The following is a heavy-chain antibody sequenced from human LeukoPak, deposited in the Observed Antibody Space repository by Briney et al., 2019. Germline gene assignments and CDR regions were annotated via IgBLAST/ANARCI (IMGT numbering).Heavy chain of an antibody. D-gene: IGHD2-15*01. CDR2: ISGSSGST. CDR1: GFTFSSYA. J-gene: IGHJ4*02. Sequence: GGSLRLSCAASGFTFSSYAMTWVRQAPGKGLEWVSSISGSSGSTNYADSVKGRFTFSRDNSKNTLYLQMNRLRAEDTALYYCAKDQLVVAVAPIHYWGQGTLVTVSS. CDR3: AKDQLVVAVAPIHY. V-gene: IGHV3-23*01.